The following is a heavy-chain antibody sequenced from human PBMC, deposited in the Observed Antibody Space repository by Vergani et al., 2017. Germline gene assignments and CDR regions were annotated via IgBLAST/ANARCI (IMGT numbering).Heavy chain of an antibody. Sequence: QITLKESGPTLVKPTQTLTLTCTFSGFSLSTSGVGVGWIRQPPGKALEWLALIYWDDDKRYSPSLKSRLTITKDTSKNQVVLTMTNMDPVDTATYYCARIWDYGSGSYPTLYYYYGMDVWGQGTTVTVSS. CDR2: IYWDDDK. CDR1: GFSLSTSGVG. V-gene: IGHV2-5*02. J-gene: IGHJ6*02. CDR3: ARIWDYGSGSYPTLYYYYGMDV. D-gene: IGHD3-10*01.